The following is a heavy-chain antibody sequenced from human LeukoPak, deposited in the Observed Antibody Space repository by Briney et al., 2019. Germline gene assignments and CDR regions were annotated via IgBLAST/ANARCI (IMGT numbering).Heavy chain of an antibody. Sequence: GGSLRLSCAASGFTFSSYSMNWVRQAPGKGLEWVSYISSSSSTIYYADSVKGRFTISRDNAKNSLYLQMNSLRAEDTAVHYCARGLPNTAMTPYYYYYGMDVWGQGTTVTVSS. V-gene: IGHV3-48*01. D-gene: IGHD5-18*01. CDR3: ARGLPNTAMTPYYYYYGMDV. CDR2: ISSSSSTI. J-gene: IGHJ6*02. CDR1: GFTFSSYS.